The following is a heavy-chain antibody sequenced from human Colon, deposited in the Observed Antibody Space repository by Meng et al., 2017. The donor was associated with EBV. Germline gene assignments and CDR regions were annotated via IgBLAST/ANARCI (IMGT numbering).Heavy chain of an antibody. J-gene: IGHJ5*02. CDR3: ARTNYGDYNWFDP. D-gene: IGHD4-17*01. V-gene: IGHV4-31*03. Sequence: QLQLQESGPGLVKPSETLSLTCTVSGGSISSTSYFWGWIRQHPGKGLEWIGYIYYSGSTYYNPSLRSRVAISIDTSKNQFSLKLTSVTAADTAVYFCARTNYGDYNWFDPWGQGTLVTVSS. CDR2: IYYSGST. CDR1: GGSISSTSYF.